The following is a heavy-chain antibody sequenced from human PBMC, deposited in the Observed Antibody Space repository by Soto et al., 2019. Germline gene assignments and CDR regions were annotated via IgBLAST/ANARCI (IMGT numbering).Heavy chain of an antibody. V-gene: IGHV3-7*01. D-gene: IGHD3-3*01. CDR2: IKQDGSEK. CDR1: GFTFSSYG. J-gene: IGHJ6*03. CDR3: ATYDFWSGYYPLHYYYYMDV. Sequence: GGSLRLSCAASGFTFSSYGMSWVRQAPGKGLEWVANIKQDGSEKYYVDSVKGRFTISRDNAKNSLYLQMNSLRAEDTAVYYCATYDFWSGYYPLHYYYYMDVWGKGTTVTVSS.